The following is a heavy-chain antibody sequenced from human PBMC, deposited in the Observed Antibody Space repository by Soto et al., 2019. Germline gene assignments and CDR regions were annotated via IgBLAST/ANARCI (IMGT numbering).Heavy chain of an antibody. CDR3: AGVPAAASSGVATIDY. J-gene: IGHJ4*02. Sequence: TLSLACTVSGGSISGGGYYWTLIRPHPGKGLEWLGYIYYSGRPYYNPSLKSRVTISVDTSKSQFSLKLSSVTAADTAVYYCAGVPAAASSGVATIDYWGQGTLVT. D-gene: IGHD2-2*01. V-gene: IGHV4-31*03. CDR2: IYYSGRP. CDR1: GGSISGGGYY.